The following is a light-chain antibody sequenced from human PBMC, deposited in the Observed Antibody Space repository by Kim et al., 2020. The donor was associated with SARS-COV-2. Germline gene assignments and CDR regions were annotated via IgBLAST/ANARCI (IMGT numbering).Light chain of an antibody. V-gene: IGLV3-19*01. Sequence: SSELTQDPAVSVASGQTVRITCQGDSLRSFYASWYQQKPGQAPVLVIYGKNNRPSGIPDRFPGSSSGNTASLTITGAQAEDEADYYCNSRDSSGNHVVFGGGTKLTVL. CDR2: GKN. CDR1: SLRSFY. J-gene: IGLJ2*01. CDR3: NSRDSSGNHVV.